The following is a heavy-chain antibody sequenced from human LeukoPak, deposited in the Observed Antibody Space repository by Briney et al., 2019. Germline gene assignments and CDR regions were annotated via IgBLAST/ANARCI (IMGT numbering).Heavy chain of an antibody. CDR2: INPNSGGT. D-gene: IGHD3-10*01. CDR1: GYTFTGYY. Sequence: ASVKVSCKASGYTFTGYYMHWVRQAPGQGLEWMGWINPNSGGTNYAQKFQGWVTMTRDTSISTAYMELSRLRSDDTAVYYCARSEPFGELPGPPVRPWGQGTLVPGSS. V-gene: IGHV1-2*04. J-gene: IGHJ5*01. CDR3: ARSEPFGELPGPPVRP.